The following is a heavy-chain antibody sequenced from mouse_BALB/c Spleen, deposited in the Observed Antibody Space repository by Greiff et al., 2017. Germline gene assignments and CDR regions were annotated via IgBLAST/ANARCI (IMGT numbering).Heavy chain of an antibody. J-gene: IGHJ1*01. D-gene: IGHD2-2*01. CDR3: ARSFYGYDGAFDV. V-gene: IGHV5-12-1*01. CDR1: GFAFSSYD. CDR2: ISSGGGST. Sequence: EVQRVESGGGLVKPGGSLKLSCAASGFAFSSYDMSWVRQTPEKRLEWVAYISSGGGSTYYPDTVKGRFTISRDNAKNTLYLQMSSLKSEDTAMYYCARSFYGYDGAFDVWGAGTTVTVSS.